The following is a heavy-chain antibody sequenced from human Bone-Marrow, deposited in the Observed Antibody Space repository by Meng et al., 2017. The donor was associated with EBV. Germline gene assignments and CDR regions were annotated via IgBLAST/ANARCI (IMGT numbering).Heavy chain of an antibody. Sequence: VSSVGEGNEPGASGNVSCKASGYTFSGYYMHWVRQAPGQGLEWMGRINPNSGGTNYAQKFQGRVTMSRDTSISTAYMELSRLRSDDTALYYCARDLTNDYFDYWGQGTLVTVSS. V-gene: IGHV1-2*06. D-gene: IGHD3-3*01. J-gene: IGHJ4*02. CDR1: GYTFSGYY. CDR2: INPNSGGT. CDR3: ARDLTNDYFDY.